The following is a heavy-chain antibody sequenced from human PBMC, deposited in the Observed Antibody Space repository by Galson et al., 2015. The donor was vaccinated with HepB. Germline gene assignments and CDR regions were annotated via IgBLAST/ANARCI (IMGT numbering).Heavy chain of an antibody. Sequence: SVKVSCKASGGTFSSYAISWVRQAPGQGLEWMGGIIPIFGTANYAQKFQGRVTITADESTSTAYMELSSLRSEDTAVYYCARTGYYGSGSYYPSSHYYYYYGMDVWGQGTTVTVSS. CDR1: GGTFSSYA. CDR2: IIPIFGTA. V-gene: IGHV1-69*13. CDR3: ARTGYYGSGSYYPSSHYYYYYGMDV. D-gene: IGHD3-10*01. J-gene: IGHJ6*02.